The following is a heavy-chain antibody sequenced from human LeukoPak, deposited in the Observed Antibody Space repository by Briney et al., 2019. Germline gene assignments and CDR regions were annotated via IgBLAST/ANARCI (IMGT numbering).Heavy chain of an antibody. CDR3: AREGYSSY. J-gene: IGHJ4*02. V-gene: IGHV1-2*02. D-gene: IGHD4-11*01. Sequence: RASVRVSSMASGYSFTVYYMHWGRQAPGQGLALMGCVNPNSGATPYAQKFQGRVTMTRDTSISTAYMELSRLRSDDTAVYYCAREGYSSYWGQGTLVTVSS. CDR2: VNPNSGAT. CDR1: GYSFTVYY.